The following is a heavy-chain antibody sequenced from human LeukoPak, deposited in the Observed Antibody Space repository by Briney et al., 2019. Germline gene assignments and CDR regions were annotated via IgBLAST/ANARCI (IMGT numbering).Heavy chain of an antibody. J-gene: IGHJ4*02. Sequence: GGSLRLSCAASGFTFSSYGMHCVRQAPGKGLEWVAVISYDGSNKYYADSVKGRFTISRDNSKNTLYLQMNSLRAEDTAVYYCAKYRSPFDIVLNIDYWGQGTLVTVSS. CDR3: AKYRSPFDIVLNIDY. CDR1: GFTFSSYG. V-gene: IGHV3-30*18. CDR2: ISYDGSNK. D-gene: IGHD2-8*01.